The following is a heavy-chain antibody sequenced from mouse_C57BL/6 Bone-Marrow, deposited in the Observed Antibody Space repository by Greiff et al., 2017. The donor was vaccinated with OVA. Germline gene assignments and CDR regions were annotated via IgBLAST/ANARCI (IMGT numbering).Heavy chain of an antibody. J-gene: IGHJ2*01. CDR3: APRGLGPYFDY. V-gene: IGHV1-26*01. D-gene: IGHD4-1*01. Sequence: EVQLQQSGPELVKPGASVKISCKASGYTFTDYYMNWVKQSHGKSLEWIGDINPNNGGTSYNQKFKGKATLTVDKSSSTAYMELRSLTSEDSAVYYCAPRGLGPYFDYWGQGTTLTVSS. CDR2: INPNNGGT. CDR1: GYTFTDYY.